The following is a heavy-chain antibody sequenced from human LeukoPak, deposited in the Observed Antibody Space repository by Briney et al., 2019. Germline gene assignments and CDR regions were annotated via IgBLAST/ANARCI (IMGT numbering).Heavy chain of an antibody. Sequence: PSETLSLTCAVYGGSFSGYYWSWIRQPPGKGLEWIGEINHSGSTNYNPSLKSRVTISVDTSKNQFSLKLSSVTAADTAVYYCARRSRPERLYFDYWGQGTLVTVSS. V-gene: IGHV4-34*01. J-gene: IGHJ4*02. CDR3: ARRSRPERLYFDY. D-gene: IGHD1-1*01. CDR1: GGSFSGYY. CDR2: INHSGST.